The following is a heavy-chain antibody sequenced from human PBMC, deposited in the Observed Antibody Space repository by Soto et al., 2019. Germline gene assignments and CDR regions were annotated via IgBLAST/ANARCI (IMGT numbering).Heavy chain of an antibody. CDR3: ERSIVVVTALDY. V-gene: IGHV1-3*01. CDR2: INAGNGNT. D-gene: IGHD2-21*02. CDR1: GYTFTSYA. Sequence: ASVKVSCKASGYTFTSYAMHWVRQAPGQRLEWMGWINAGNGNTKYSQKFQGRVTITRDTSASTAYMELSSLRAEDTAVYYCERSIVVVTALDYWGQATLVTVSS. J-gene: IGHJ4*02.